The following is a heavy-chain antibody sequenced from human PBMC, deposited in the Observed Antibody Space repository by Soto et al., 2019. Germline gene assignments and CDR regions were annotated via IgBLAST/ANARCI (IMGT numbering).Heavy chain of an antibody. CDR2: ISGSGGST. D-gene: IGHD3-10*01. J-gene: IGHJ4*02. Sequence: EVQLLESGGGLVQPGGSLRLSCAASGFTFSTYATNWVRQTPGKGLDWVSSISGSGGSTYYADSVKGRFTISRDNSKNTLDLQMNSLRAEDTAVYYCAKALGELWFGDLLPDYWGQGTLVTVSS. CDR1: GFTFSTYA. V-gene: IGHV3-23*01. CDR3: AKALGELWFGDLLPDY.